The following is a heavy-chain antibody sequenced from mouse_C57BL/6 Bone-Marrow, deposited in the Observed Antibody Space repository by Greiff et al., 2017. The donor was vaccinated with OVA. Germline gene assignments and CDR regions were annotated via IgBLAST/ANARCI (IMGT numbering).Heavy chain of an antibody. CDR3: ARGTTVVATPFAY. J-gene: IGHJ3*01. Sequence: QVQLQQSGPEVVKPGASVKISCKASGYAFSSSWMNWVKQRPGKGLEWIGRIYPGDGDTNYNGKFKGKATLTADKSSSTAYMQLSSLTSEDSAVYFCARGTTVVATPFAYWGQGTLVTVSA. V-gene: IGHV1-82*01. CDR1: GYAFSSSW. CDR2: IYPGDGDT. D-gene: IGHD1-1*01.